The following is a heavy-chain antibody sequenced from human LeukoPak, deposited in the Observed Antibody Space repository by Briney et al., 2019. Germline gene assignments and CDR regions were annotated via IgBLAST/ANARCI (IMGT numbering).Heavy chain of an antibody. J-gene: IGHJ4*02. CDR1: GYTFTSYD. CDR2: MNPNSGNI. Sequence: ASVKVSCKASGYTFTSYDISWVRQATGQGLEWMGWMNPNSGNIGYAQKFRGRVTMTRNTSISTAYMELSSLRSEDTAVYYCARLGSSYNYDSSGYYPWGQGTLVTVSS. CDR3: ARLGSSYNYDSSGYYP. D-gene: IGHD3-22*01. V-gene: IGHV1-8*01.